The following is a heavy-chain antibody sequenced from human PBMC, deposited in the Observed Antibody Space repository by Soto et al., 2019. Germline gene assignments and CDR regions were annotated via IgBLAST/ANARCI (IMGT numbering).Heavy chain of an antibody. V-gene: IGHV3-49*03. CDR1: GFTFGDYA. Sequence: PGGSLRLSCIASGFTFGDYALSWFRQAPGKGLEWVGFIRSKAYRGTTEYAASVKGRFTISRDDSKSIGYLQVNSLKTEDTAVYYCTVCGDYFGTCIRAFHYWGQGTLVTVSS. D-gene: IGHD4-17*01. CDR3: TVCGDYFGTCIRAFHY. J-gene: IGHJ4*02. CDR2: IRSKAYRGTT.